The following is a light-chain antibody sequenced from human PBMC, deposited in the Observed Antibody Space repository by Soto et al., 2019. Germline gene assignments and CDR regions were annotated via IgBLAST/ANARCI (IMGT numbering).Light chain of an antibody. CDR3: AAWDDSLNGVV. V-gene: IGLV1-44*01. J-gene: IGLJ2*01. Sequence: QSVLTQPPSASGTPGQRVTISCSGSSSNIGSNTVNWYQQLPGTAPKLLIYSNNQRPSGVPDRFSGSKSGTSASLAISGRQSEAEADYYCAAWDDSLNGVVFGVGTKLTVL. CDR2: SNN. CDR1: SSNIGSNT.